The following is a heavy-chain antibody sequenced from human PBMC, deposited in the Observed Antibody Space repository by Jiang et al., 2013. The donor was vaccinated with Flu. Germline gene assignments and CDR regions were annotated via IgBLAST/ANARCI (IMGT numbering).Heavy chain of an antibody. CDR2: IYPGDSDS. CDR1: GYSFTNYW. CDR3: ARSLGGSHDAFNI. D-gene: IGHD1-26*01. Sequence: GAEVKKPGESLKISCKGSGYSFTNYWIGWVRQMPGKGLEWMGIIYPGDSDSRFSPSFQGQVTISADKSINTAYLQWSSLKASDTAMYYCARSLGGSHDAFNIWGPGTNGHRFF. J-gene: IGHJ3*02. V-gene: IGHV5-51*01.